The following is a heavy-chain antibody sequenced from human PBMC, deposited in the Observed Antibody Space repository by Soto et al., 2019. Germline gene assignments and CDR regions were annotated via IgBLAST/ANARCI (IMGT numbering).Heavy chain of an antibody. CDR3: AKEGGLSGSYYISSSYYFDY. D-gene: IGHD1-26*01. CDR1: GFTFSSYG. Sequence: QVQLVESEGGVVQPGRSLRLSCVASGFTFSSYGMHWVRQAPGNGLEWVAIISYDGSNTYYADSVKGRFTISRDNSKNTLYLQMNSLRAEDTSVYYCAKEGGLSGSYYISSSYYFDYWGQGTLVTVSS. J-gene: IGHJ4*02. CDR2: ISYDGSNT. V-gene: IGHV3-30*18.